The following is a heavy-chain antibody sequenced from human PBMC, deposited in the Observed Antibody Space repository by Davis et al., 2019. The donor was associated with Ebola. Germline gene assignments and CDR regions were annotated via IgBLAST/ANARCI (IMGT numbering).Heavy chain of an antibody. CDR1: GGSFSDYY. V-gene: IGHV4-34*01. CDR2: INQRGHT. CDR3: AREGDGYNSPSFDY. J-gene: IGHJ4*02. Sequence: PSETLSLTCAVYGGSFSDYYWNWVRQSPGKGLEWIGEINQRGHTDYNPSLKSRVTISVDTSKNQFSLKLSSVTAADTAVYYCAREGDGYNSPSFDYWGQGNLVTVSS. D-gene: IGHD5-24*01.